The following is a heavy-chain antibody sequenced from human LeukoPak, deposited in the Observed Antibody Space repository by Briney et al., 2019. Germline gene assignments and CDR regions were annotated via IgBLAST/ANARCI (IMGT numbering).Heavy chain of an antibody. D-gene: IGHD3-10*01. CDR3: ARDVFRGLKAYNWFDP. CDR1: GGSISSYY. J-gene: IGHJ5*02. Sequence: SETLSLTCTVSGGSISSYYWSWIRQPAGKGLEWIGRIYTSGSTNYNPSLKSRVTMSVDTSKNQFSLKLSSVTAADTAVYYCARDVFRGLKAYNWFDPWGQGTLVTVSS. CDR2: IYTSGST. V-gene: IGHV4-4*07.